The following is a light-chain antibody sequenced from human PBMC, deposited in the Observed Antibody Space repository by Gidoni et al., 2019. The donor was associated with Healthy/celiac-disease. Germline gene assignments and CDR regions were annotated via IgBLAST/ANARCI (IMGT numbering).Light chain of an antibody. Sequence: DSQWTQSPSFLSASVGERVTITCRASQGISSYLAWYQQKPGKAPKLLIYAASTLQSGVPSRFSGSGSGTEFTLTISSLQPEDFATYYCQQLNSYPPTFGQGTRLEIK. J-gene: IGKJ5*01. CDR2: AAS. V-gene: IGKV1-9*01. CDR1: QGISSY. CDR3: QQLNSYPPT.